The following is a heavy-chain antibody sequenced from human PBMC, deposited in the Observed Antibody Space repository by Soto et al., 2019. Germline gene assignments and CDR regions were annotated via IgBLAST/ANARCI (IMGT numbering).Heavy chain of an antibody. D-gene: IGHD1-7*01. CDR3: AGSPELTRIYYYYGMDV. Sequence: GASVKVSCKASGGTFSSYAISWVRQAPGQGLEWMGGIIPIFGTANYAQKFQGRVTITADESTSTAYMELSSLRSEDTAVYYCAGSPELTRIYYYYGMDVWGQGTTVTVS. CDR1: GGTFSSYA. CDR2: IIPIFGTA. J-gene: IGHJ6*02. V-gene: IGHV1-69*13.